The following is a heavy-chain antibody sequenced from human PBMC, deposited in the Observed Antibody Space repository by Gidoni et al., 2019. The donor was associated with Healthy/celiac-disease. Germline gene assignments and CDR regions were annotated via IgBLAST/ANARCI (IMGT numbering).Heavy chain of an antibody. V-gene: IGHV4-31*03. CDR1: GGSIRSGGYY. CDR3: ARTYYDYIWGSYRPLYYMDV. D-gene: IGHD3-16*02. Sequence: QVQLQASGPGLVKPSQTLSLTCTVSGGSIRSGGYYWSWIRQHPGKGLEWIGYNYYSGSTYYNPSRKSRVTISGDTSKNQFSLKLSSGTAADTAVYYCARTYYDYIWGSYRPLYYMDVWGKGTTVTVSS. J-gene: IGHJ6*03. CDR2: NYYSGST.